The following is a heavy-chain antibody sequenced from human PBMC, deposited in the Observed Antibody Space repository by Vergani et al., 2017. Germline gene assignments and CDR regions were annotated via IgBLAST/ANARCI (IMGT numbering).Heavy chain of an antibody. V-gene: IGHV3-23*01. CDR2: ISGPGGGT. CDR1: GFTFSSYA. Sequence: EVQLLESGGGLVQPGGSLRLSCAASGFTFSSYAMNWVRQAPGKGLEWVSAISGPGGGTYYADSVKGRFTISRDNSKNTLYLQMNSLRAEDTAVYYCAKPDLGSDAFNIWGQGTMVTVSS. J-gene: IGHJ3*02. D-gene: IGHD7-27*01. CDR3: AKPDLGSDAFNI.